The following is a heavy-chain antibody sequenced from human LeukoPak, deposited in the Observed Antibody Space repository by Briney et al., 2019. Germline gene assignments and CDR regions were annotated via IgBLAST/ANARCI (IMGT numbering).Heavy chain of an antibody. J-gene: IGHJ4*02. Sequence: GGPLRLSCAASGFTFSSYWMHWVRQAPGKGLVWVSRINSDGSSTSYADSVKGRFTISRDNAKNTLYLQMNSLRAEDTAVYYCAQGLRKYYFDYWGQGTLVTVSS. D-gene: IGHD4-17*01. CDR2: INSDGSST. V-gene: IGHV3-74*01. CDR1: GFTFSSYW. CDR3: AQGLRKYYFDY.